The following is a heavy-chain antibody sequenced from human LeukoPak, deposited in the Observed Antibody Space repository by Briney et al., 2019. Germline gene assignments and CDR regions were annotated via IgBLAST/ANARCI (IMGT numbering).Heavy chain of an antibody. CDR2: IRYSGKT. CDR1: GGSISSSSSY. V-gene: IGHV4-39*01. Sequence: SETLSLTCTVSGGSISSSSSYWGWIRQPPGKGLEWIGSIRYSGKTYYNPSLKSRVTMSVDTSMNQFSLRLSSVAAADTAVYSCARHYYDSSGSAYYFDYWGQGTLVTVSS. CDR3: ARHYYDSSGSAYYFDY. J-gene: IGHJ4*02. D-gene: IGHD3-22*01.